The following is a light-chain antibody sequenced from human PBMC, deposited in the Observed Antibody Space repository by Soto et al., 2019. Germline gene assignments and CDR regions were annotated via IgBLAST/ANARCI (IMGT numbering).Light chain of an antibody. CDR1: QSLLHSNGYNY. CDR3: MQALQTPFT. Sequence: DIVMTQSLLSLPVTPGEPASISCRSSQSLLHSNGYNYLDWYLQKPGQSPQLLIYLGSNRASGVPDRFSGSGSGRDFTLKISRVEAEDVGVYYCMQALQTPFTFGPGTKVDIK. J-gene: IGKJ3*01. CDR2: LGS. V-gene: IGKV2-28*01.